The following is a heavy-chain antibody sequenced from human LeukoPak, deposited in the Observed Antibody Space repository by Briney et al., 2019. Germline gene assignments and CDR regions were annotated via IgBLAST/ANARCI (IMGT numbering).Heavy chain of an antibody. D-gene: IGHD3-10*01. V-gene: IGHV5-51*01. Sequence: GESLKISCKGSGYSFTNYWIGWVRQMPGKGLEWMGIIYPGDSDTRYSPSFQGQVTISADKSISTAYLQWSSLKASDTAMYYCARQGRRGSGPTPFDYWGQGTLVTVSS. CDR3: ARQGRRGSGPTPFDY. J-gene: IGHJ4*02. CDR2: IYPGDSDT. CDR1: GYSFTNYW.